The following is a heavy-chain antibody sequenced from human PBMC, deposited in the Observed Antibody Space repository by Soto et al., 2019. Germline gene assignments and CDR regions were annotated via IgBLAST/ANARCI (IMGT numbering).Heavy chain of an antibody. Sequence: ETLSLTCTVSGGSISSYYWSWIRQPPGKGLEWIGYIYYSGSTNYNPSLKSRVTISVDTSKNQFSLKLSSVTAADTAVYYCARVYRYCSGGSCPDRYYYYYYYMDVWGKGTTVTVSS. CDR3: ARVYRYCSGGSCPDRYYYYYYYMDV. CDR2: IYYSGST. J-gene: IGHJ6*03. V-gene: IGHV4-59*01. CDR1: GGSISSYY. D-gene: IGHD2-15*01.